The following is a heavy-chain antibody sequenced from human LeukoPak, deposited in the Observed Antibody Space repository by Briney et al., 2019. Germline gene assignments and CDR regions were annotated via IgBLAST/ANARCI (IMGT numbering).Heavy chain of an antibody. J-gene: IGHJ6*02. Sequence: SETLSLTCTVSGGSISSGGYYWSWIRQHPGKGLEWIGYIYYSGSTYYSPSLKSRVTISVDTSKNQFSLKLSSVTAADTAVYYCASKKVRGCSSTSCSYYYYGMDVWGQGTTVTVSS. CDR2: IYYSGST. D-gene: IGHD2-2*01. CDR1: GGSISSGGYY. V-gene: IGHV4-31*03. CDR3: ASKKVRGCSSTSCSYYYYGMDV.